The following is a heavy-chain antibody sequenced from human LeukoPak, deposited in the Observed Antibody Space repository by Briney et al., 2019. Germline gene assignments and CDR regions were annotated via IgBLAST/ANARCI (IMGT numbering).Heavy chain of an antibody. CDR1: GFTFSSYS. CDR2: ISSSSSYI. Sequence: GGSLRLSCEASGFTFSSYSMNWVRQAPGKGLQSASSISSSSSYIYYADSVKGRFTISRDNAKNSLYRQMDSLRAEDTAVYYCASLDCSGGSCYFDAFDIWGQGTMVTVSS. V-gene: IGHV3-21*01. CDR3: ASLDCSGGSCYFDAFDI. J-gene: IGHJ3*02. D-gene: IGHD2-15*01.